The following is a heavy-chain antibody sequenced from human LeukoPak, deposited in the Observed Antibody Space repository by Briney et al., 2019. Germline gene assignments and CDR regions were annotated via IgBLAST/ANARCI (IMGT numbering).Heavy chain of an antibody. Sequence: GGSLRLSCAASGFTFSSYSMNWVRQAPGKGLEWVSAISGSGGSTYYADSVKGRFTISRDNSKNTLYLQMNSLRAEDTAVYYCAKDSPYYYDSSGYYDYWGQGTLVTVSS. D-gene: IGHD3-22*01. CDR3: AKDSPYYYDSSGYYDY. J-gene: IGHJ4*02. CDR1: GFTFSSYS. V-gene: IGHV3-23*01. CDR2: ISGSGGST.